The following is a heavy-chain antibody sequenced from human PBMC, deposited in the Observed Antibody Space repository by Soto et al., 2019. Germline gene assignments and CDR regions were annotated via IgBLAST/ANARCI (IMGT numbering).Heavy chain of an antibody. Sequence: LRLSCAASGVTFTSYAMTWVRQVPGEGLQWVSSISKSGDSTYYADSVKGRFTTSRDNSKNTLYLQMNSLRAEDTAIYYCAKGSFGFDYWGQGTLVTVSS. CDR1: GVTFTSYA. J-gene: IGHJ4*02. D-gene: IGHD3-10*01. CDR3: AKGSFGFDY. V-gene: IGHV3-23*01. CDR2: ISKSGDST.